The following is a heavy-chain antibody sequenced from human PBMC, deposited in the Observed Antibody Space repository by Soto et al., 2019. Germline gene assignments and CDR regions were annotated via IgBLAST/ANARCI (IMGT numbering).Heavy chain of an antibody. D-gene: IGHD2-2*01. CDR2: IYPGDSGT. J-gene: IGHJ4*02. V-gene: IGHV5-51*01. CDR3: ARHRSYCSTTSCPIDY. Sequence: LKISCKGSGYSFTNYWIGWVRQMPGKGLEWMAIIYPGDSGTRYSPSFQGQVTISADKSISTAYLQWSSLKASDTAIYYCARHRSYCSTTSCPIDYWGLGTLVTVSS. CDR1: GYSFTNYW.